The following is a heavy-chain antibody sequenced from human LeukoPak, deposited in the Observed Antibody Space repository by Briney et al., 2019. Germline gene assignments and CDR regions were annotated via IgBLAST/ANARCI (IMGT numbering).Heavy chain of an antibody. CDR2: INTNTGNP. CDR3: ARTKGFLEWLLLKSYYFDY. V-gene: IGHV7-4-1*02. CDR1: GYTFTSYG. D-gene: IGHD3-3*01. Sequence: ASVKVSCKASGYTFTSYGISWVRQAPGQGLEWMGWINTNTGNPTYAQGFTGRFVFSSDTSVSTAYLQISSLKAEDTAVYYCARTKGFLEWLLLKSYYFDYWGQGTLVTVSS. J-gene: IGHJ4*02.